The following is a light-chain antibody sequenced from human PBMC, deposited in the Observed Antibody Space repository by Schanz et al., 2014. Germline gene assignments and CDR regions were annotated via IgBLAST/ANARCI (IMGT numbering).Light chain of an antibody. V-gene: IGKV1-5*03. Sequence: DIQMTQSPSTLSASVGDRVTITCRASQSISSYLAWYQQKPGKAPKLLIYKASSLESGVPSRFSGSGSGTVFTLTISSLQPEDFGSYYCQQSYSPPRTFGQGTRVEIK. CDR1: QSISSY. J-gene: IGKJ1*01. CDR3: QQSYSPPRT. CDR2: KAS.